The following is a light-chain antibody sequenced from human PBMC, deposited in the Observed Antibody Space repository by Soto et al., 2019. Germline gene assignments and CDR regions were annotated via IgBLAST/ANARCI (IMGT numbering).Light chain of an antibody. CDR3: QQRAKWPST. J-gene: IGKJ2*02. CDR1: QRVDRY. CDR2: DAY. V-gene: IGKV3-11*01. Sequence: EVVLTQSPDTLSLSPGETATLSCRASQRVDRYVAWYQQKIGQAPRLLIYDAYTRAPGVGARFAGSGSATDFSLTITSLEPEDFAVYYCQQRAKWPSTFGPGTKVDIK.